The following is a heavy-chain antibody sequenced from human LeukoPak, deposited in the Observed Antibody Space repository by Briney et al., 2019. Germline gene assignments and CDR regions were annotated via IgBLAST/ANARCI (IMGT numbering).Heavy chain of an antibody. Sequence: ASVKVSCKASGYTFTSYYMHWVRQAPGQGLEWMGIISPSGGGTSYAQKFQGRVTMTRDTSTSTVYMELSSLRSEDTAVYYCARDRSSSWPFDYWGRGTLVTVSS. CDR2: ISPSGGGT. D-gene: IGHD6-13*01. V-gene: IGHV1-46*01. CDR1: GYTFTSYY. J-gene: IGHJ4*02. CDR3: ARDRSSSWPFDY.